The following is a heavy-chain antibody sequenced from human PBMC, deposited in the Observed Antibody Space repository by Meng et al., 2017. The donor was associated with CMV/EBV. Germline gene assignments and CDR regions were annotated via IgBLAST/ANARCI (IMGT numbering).Heavy chain of an antibody. CDR3: VRDLVGNRDS. J-gene: IGHJ5*01. D-gene: IGHD1-14*01. CDR2: IDTDGTVT. CDR1: GFTFTDSW. V-gene: IGHV3-74*03. Sequence: EVELVEAGGRFVPPGGPLGLSCAVVGFTFTDSWITWGRQAPGEGPVWVSRIDTDGTVTSYAESVRGRFTISRDNSKNTLYLQMNDLRAGDSGVYYCVRDLVGNRDSWGHGTLVTVSS.